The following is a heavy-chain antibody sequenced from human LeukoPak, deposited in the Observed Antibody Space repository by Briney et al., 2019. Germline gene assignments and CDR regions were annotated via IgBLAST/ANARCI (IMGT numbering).Heavy chain of an antibody. D-gene: IGHD2-15*01. J-gene: IGHJ3*02. V-gene: IGHV3-30*03. CDR2: ISYDGSDK. CDR3: ATWVAAKDAFDI. Sequence: GGSLRLSCAASGFTFSSYGMHWVRQAPGKRLEWVAVISYDGSDKYYADSVKGRFTVSRDNSKNTLYLQMNSLRAEDTAVYYCATWVAAKDAFDIWGQGTMVTVSS. CDR1: GFTFSSYG.